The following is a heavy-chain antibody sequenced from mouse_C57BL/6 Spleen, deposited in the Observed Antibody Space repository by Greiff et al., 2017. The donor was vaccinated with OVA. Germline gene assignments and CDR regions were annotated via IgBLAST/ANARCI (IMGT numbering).Heavy chain of an antibody. CDR3: AREGDYYGSSSPYAMDY. V-gene: IGHV1-18*01. D-gene: IGHD1-1*01. CDR2: INPNNGGT. J-gene: IGHJ4*01. Sequence: EVQLQQSGPELVKPGASVKIPCKASGYTFTDYNMDWVKQSHGKSLEWIGDINPNNGGTIYNQKFKGKATLTVDKSSSTAYMELRSLTSEDTAVYYCAREGDYYGSSSPYAMDYWGQGTSVTVSS. CDR1: GYTFTDYN.